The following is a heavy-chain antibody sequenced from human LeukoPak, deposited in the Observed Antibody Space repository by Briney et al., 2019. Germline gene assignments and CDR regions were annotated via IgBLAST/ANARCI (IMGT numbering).Heavy chain of an antibody. V-gene: IGHV4-4*07. CDR2: IYTSGST. J-gene: IGHJ4*02. CDR3: ARGVAYYYDSSGYEIFDY. Sequence: SETLSLTCTVSGGSISSYYWSWIRQSAGKGLEWIGRIYTSGSTNYNPSLKSRVTMSVDTSKNQFSLKLSSVTAADTAVYYCARGVAYYYDSSGYEIFDYWGQGTLVTVSS. D-gene: IGHD3-22*01. CDR1: GGSISSYY.